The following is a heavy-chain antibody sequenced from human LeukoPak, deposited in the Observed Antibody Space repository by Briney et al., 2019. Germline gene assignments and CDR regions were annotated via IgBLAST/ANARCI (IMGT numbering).Heavy chain of an antibody. Sequence: PGGSLRLSCAASGFTFSDYYMNWIRQAPGGGLEWLPYISNTGSAMDYADSVKGRFTISRDNATNSLYLQMNSLTAEDTAIYYCASDSSGYFGPWGQGTLVTVSS. CDR1: GFTFSDYY. D-gene: IGHD3-22*01. V-gene: IGHV3-11*01. J-gene: IGHJ5*02. CDR2: ISNTGSAM. CDR3: ASDSSGYFGP.